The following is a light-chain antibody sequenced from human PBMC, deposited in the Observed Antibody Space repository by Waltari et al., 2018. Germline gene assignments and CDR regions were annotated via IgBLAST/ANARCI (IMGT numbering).Light chain of an antibody. CDR1: GSDVGGYDY. CDR2: DVY. Sequence: QSALPQPASVSGSPGQAIIISCPGTGSDVGGYDYVSWYQQYPGKAPRLIIYDVYNRPSGVSNRFSGSKSDNTASLTISGLQAEDESVYYCSSYTSSGVVFGGGTKLTVL. CDR3: SSYTSSGVV. V-gene: IGLV2-14*01. J-gene: IGLJ2*01.